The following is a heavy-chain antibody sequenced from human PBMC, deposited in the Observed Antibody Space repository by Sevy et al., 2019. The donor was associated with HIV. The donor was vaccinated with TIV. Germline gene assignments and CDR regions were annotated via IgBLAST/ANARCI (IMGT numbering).Heavy chain of an antibody. V-gene: IGHV3-30*04. CDR3: ASDRFWGGSTSYYCDH. D-gene: IGHD3-3*01. CDR1: GFIFSSYP. Sequence: GGSLRLSCAASGFIFSSYPMHWVRQAPGNGLEWVAVMSYDGSNKYYADSVKGRFTISRDNSKNTLSLQMNSLRPEATAVDDCASDRFWGGSTSYYCDHWGQGTLVTVSS. CDR2: MSYDGSNK. J-gene: IGHJ4*02.